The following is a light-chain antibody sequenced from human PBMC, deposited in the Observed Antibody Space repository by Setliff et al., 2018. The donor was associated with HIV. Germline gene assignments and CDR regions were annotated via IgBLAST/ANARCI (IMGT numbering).Light chain of an antibody. V-gene: IGLV2-14*03. CDR2: NVN. CDR3: TSYTTSSSTYV. J-gene: IGLJ1*01. CDR1: RSDVGGYDY. Sequence: QSALTQPASVSGSPGQSITISCTGTRSDVGGYDYVSWYQHHPGKAPKLIIYNVNKRPSGVSNRLSGSKSGNTASLTISGLQAEDEADYYCTSYTTSSSTYVFGTGTKVTVL.